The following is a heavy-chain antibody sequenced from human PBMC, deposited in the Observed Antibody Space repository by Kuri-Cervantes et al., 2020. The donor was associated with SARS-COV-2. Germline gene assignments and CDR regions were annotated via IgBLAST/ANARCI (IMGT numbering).Heavy chain of an antibody. V-gene: IGHV4-39*01. J-gene: IGHJ6*03. Sequence: ESLKISCTVSGGSISSSSYYWGWIRQPPGKGLEWIGSIYSSGSTYYNPSLKSRVTISVDTSKNQFSLKLSSVTAADTAVYYCARTQLGMNMDVWCKGTTVTVSS. CDR1: GGSISSSSYY. CDR2: IYSSGST. D-gene: IGHD7-27*01. CDR3: ARTQLGMNMDV.